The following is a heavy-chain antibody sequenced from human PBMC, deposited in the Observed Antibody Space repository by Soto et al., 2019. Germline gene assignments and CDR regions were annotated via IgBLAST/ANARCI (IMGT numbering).Heavy chain of an antibody. J-gene: IGHJ6*02. D-gene: IGHD2-2*01. V-gene: IGHV3-30*18. Sequence: QVQLVQSGGGVVQPGRSLRLSCAASGFTFSTFGMHWVRQAPGKGLEWVDTISHNGRNEYYVDSVKGRFTISRDNSKNTLSLQMNTLRAEDTALSYRANVTKESVVVPHITAYIYGMDVWGQGTTVTVAS. CDR1: GFTFSTFG. CDR2: ISHNGRNE. CDR3: ANVTKESVVVPHITAYIYGMDV.